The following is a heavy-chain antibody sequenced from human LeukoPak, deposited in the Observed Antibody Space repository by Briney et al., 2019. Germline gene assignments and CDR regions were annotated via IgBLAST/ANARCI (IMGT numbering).Heavy chain of an antibody. CDR2: INPDDGST. Sequence: ASVKVSCKTSGYTFTSFYIHWVRQAPGQGLEWMGIINPDDGSTSYAQKFQGRATMTRDTSTTTVYMELSSLGSEDTAIYYCARMATWGQGTLVTVSS. CDR1: GYTFTSFY. CDR3: ARMAT. V-gene: IGHV1-46*01. D-gene: IGHD5-24*01. J-gene: IGHJ5*02.